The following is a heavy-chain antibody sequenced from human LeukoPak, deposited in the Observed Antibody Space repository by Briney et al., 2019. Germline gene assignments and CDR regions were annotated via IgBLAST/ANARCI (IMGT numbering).Heavy chain of an antibody. CDR2: ISYDGSNK. Sequence: GGSLRLSCAASGFTFSSYAMHWVRQAPGKGLEWVAVISYDGSNKYYADSVKGRFPISRDNSKNTLYLQMNSLRAEDTAVYYCARATYSSSWYCDYWGQGTLVTVSS. CDR1: GFTFSSYA. D-gene: IGHD6-13*01. J-gene: IGHJ4*02. CDR3: ARATYSSSWYCDY. V-gene: IGHV3-30*01.